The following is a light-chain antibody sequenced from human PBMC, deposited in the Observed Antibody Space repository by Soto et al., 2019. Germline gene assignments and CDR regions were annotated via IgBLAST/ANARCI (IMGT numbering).Light chain of an antibody. V-gene: IGKV1-5*01. Sequence: DIQMTQSPSTLSASVGDRVTITCRASQSISSWLAWYQQKPGKAPKLLIYDASSLESGVPSRFSGSGSGTEFPPTTSRLQPDDFATYYCHQYNSYPWTFGQGTKVEIK. CDR1: QSISSW. J-gene: IGKJ1*01. CDR3: HQYNSYPWT. CDR2: DAS.